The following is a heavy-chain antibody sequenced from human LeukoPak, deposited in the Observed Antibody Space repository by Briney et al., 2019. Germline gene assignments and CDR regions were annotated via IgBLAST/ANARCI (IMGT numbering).Heavy chain of an antibody. J-gene: IGHJ3*02. Sequence: GGSLRLSCAASGFTFSSYSMNWVRQAPGKGLEWVSYISSSSSTIYYADSVKGRFTISRDNAKNSLYLQMNSLRAEDTAVYYCARESQSAYHCDSSGYEDAFDIWGQGTMVTVSS. CDR1: GFTFSSYS. V-gene: IGHV3-48*01. CDR3: ARESQSAYHCDSSGYEDAFDI. D-gene: IGHD3-22*01. CDR2: ISSSSSTI.